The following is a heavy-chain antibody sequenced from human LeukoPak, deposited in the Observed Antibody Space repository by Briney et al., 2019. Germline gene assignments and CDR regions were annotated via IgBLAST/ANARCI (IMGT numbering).Heavy chain of an antibody. D-gene: IGHD3-10*01. V-gene: IGHV4-34*01. CDR1: GGSFSGYY. Sequence: DPSETLSLTCAVYGGSFSGYYWSWIRQPPGKGLEWIGEINHSGSTNYNPSLKSRVIISVDTSKNQFSLKLSSVTAADTAVYYCARVEEGYGSGRRENYYYYYMDVWGKGTTVTISS. CDR3: ARVEEGYGSGRRENYYYYYMDV. CDR2: INHSGST. J-gene: IGHJ6*03.